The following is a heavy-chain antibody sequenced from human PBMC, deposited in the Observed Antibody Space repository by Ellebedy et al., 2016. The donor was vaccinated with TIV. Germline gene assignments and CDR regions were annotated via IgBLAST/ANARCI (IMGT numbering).Heavy chain of an antibody. J-gene: IGHJ4*02. CDR3: ARARYYDFWSGYYSDY. CDR1: GYTFTSYY. Sequence: ASVKVSCXASGYTFTSYYMHWVRQAPGQGLEWMGIINPSGGSTSYAQKFQGRVTMTRDTSTSTAYMELSSLRSEDTAVYYCARARYYDFWSGYYSDYWGQGTLVTVSS. D-gene: IGHD3-3*01. CDR2: INPSGGST. V-gene: IGHV1-46*01.